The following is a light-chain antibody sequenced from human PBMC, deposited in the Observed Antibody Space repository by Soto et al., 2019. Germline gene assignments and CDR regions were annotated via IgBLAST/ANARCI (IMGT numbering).Light chain of an antibody. CDR3: QQRSNSWT. J-gene: IGKJ1*01. V-gene: IGKV3-11*01. CDR1: QSISSY. CDR2: DAS. Sequence: IGLTHSPAILSFSPGERSTLSCRASQSISSYLAWYQQKPGQAPRLLIYDASYRASGVPARFSGSGSGTDFTLTISNLEPEDFAVYYCQQRSNSWTFGQGTKV.